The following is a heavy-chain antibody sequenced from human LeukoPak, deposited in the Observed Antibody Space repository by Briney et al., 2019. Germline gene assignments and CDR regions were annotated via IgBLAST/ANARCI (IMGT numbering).Heavy chain of an antibody. V-gene: IGHV5-51*01. Sequence: GESLKISCKASGYTFTSYWIGWVRQMPGKGLEWMGIIYPDDSNVKYSPSFQGQVTISADKSINTAYLQWSSLKASDSAIYYCARHVSSAYPDYWGQGTRVSVSS. CDR3: ARHVSSAYPDY. D-gene: IGHD6-19*01. CDR2: IYPDDSNV. CDR1: GYTFTSYW. J-gene: IGHJ4*02.